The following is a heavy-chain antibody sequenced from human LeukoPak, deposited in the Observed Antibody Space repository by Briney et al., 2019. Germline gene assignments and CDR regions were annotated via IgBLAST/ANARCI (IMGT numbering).Heavy chain of an antibody. Sequence: PGGSLRLSCAASGFTFTTYAMSWVRQAPGKGLEWVSAIGGSGHYTYYADSVKGRFTISRDNSKNTLYLQMNSQRPEDTAVYYRAKDSSLSYWYFDLWGRGTLVTVSS. V-gene: IGHV3-23*01. CDR3: AKDSSLSYWYFDL. CDR1: GFTFTTYA. J-gene: IGHJ2*01. D-gene: IGHD6-19*01. CDR2: IGGSGHYT.